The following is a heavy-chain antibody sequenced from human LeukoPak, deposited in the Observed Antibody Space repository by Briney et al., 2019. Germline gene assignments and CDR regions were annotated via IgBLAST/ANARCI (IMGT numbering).Heavy chain of an antibody. CDR2: IGGKGGNT. CDR1: GFTFDDYA. CDR3: AKDVSDWESLRGFFYHYAMDV. V-gene: IGHV3-43*02. Sequence: PGGSLRLFCAASGFTFDDYAIHGVRQAPGKGLEEVSFIGGKGGNTYYADSVRGRFTISRDNSKNSLYLQMSSLKTEDTALYYCAKDVSDWESLRGFFYHYAMDVWGQGTTVTVSS. J-gene: IGHJ6*02. D-gene: IGHD3/OR15-3a*01.